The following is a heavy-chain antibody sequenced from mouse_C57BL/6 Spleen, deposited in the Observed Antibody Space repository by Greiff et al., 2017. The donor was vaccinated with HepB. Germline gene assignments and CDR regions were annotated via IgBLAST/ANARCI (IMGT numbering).Heavy chain of an antibody. CDR1: GYTFTSYW. V-gene: IGHV1-69*01. D-gene: IGHD1-1*01. CDR2: IDPSDSYT. CDR3: ARRIKVYYGSSYEYFDV. Sequence: QVQLQQPGAELVMPGASVKLSCKASGYTFTSYWMHWVKQRPGQGLEWIGEIDPSDSYTNYNQKFKGKSTLTVDKSSSTAYMQLSSLTSEDSAVYYCARRIKVYYGSSYEYFDVWGTGTTVTVSS. J-gene: IGHJ1*03.